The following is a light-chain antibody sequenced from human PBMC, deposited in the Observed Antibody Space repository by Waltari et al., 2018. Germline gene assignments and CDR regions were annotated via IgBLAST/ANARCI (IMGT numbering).Light chain of an antibody. V-gene: IGLV2-14*01. J-gene: IGLJ1*01. CDR2: EVS. Sequence: QSALTQPASVSGSPGQSITISCPGTDSDVGAYDFVSWYQPHPGKAPHLIIYEVSNRPSGISNRFSASKSGNTASLTISGLQAEDEADYYCGSYTTSSAPGVFGTGTRVTVL. CDR3: GSYTTSSAPGV. CDR1: DSDVGAYDF.